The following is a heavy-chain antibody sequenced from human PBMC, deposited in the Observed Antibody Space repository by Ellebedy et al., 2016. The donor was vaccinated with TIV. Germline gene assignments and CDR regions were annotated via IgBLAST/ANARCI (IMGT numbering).Heavy chain of an antibody. CDR3: ARDLDYYYGMDV. J-gene: IGHJ6*02. V-gene: IGHV3-21*01. CDR2: SSSSSYYI. CDR1: GFTFSSYS. Sequence: PGGSLRLSCAASGFTFSSYSMNWVRQAPGKGLEWVSSSSSSSYYIYYADSMTGRFTFSRDNAKNSLYLQRNSLRAEDTAVYYCARDLDYYYGMDVWGQGTTVTVSS.